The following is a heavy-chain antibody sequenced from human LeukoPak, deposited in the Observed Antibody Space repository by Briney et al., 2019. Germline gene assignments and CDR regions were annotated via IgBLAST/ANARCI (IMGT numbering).Heavy chain of an antibody. Sequence: GESLKISCKASGYSFTTYWIGWVRQMPGRGLEWMGIIYPGDSDTRYIPSLQGQVTISADKSITTACLQWSSLKASDTAIYYCVRRVDTIGYLDYWGQGTLVTVSS. CDR1: GYSFTTYW. D-gene: IGHD3-22*01. V-gene: IGHV5-51*01. CDR3: VRRVDTIGYLDY. J-gene: IGHJ4*02. CDR2: IYPGDSDT.